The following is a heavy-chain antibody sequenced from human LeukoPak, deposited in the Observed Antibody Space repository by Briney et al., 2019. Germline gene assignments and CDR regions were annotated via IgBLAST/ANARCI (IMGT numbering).Heavy chain of an antibody. J-gene: IGHJ4*02. CDR2: INTNTGKA. CDR3: GREVYDSGYYDDY. CDR1: GYTFTRYA. V-gene: IGHV7-4-1*02. D-gene: IGHD3-22*01. Sequence: AASVKVSCKASGYTFTRYAVNWVRQAPGQGLEWMGWINTNTGKATYAQGFTGRFVFSLDTSVSTAFLQISSLKTDDTAVYYCGREVYDSGYYDDYWGQGTLVTVSS.